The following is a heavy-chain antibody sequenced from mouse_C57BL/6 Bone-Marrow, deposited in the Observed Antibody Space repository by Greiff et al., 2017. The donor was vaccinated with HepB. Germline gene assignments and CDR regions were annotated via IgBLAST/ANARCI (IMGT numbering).Heavy chain of an antibody. CDR2: IYPGDGDT. CDR3: AREKEYYAMDY. J-gene: IGHJ4*01. V-gene: IGHV1-82*01. Sequence: QVQLKQSGPELVKPGASVKISCKASGYAFSSSWMNWVKQRPGKGLEWIGRIYPGDGDTNYNGKFKGKATLTADKSSSTAYMQLSSLTSEDSAVYVCAREKEYYAMDYWGQGTSVTVSS. CDR1: GYAFSSSW.